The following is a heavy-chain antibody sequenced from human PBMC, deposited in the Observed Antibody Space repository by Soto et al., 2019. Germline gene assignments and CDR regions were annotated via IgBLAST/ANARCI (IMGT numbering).Heavy chain of an antibody. J-gene: IGHJ4*02. V-gene: IGHV4-4*02. D-gene: IGHD3-10*01. CDR3: TCGRFGAN. CDR1: GGSISSNNW. CDR2: IYPSGST. Sequence: QVQLQESGPGLVKPSGTLSLTCAVSGGSISSNNWWTWVRQPPGKGLECIGDIYPSGSTNYNPSLNSRVTISGNKSKNQFTLKLSSVTAADTAVYYCTCGRFGANWGQGTLVTVSS.